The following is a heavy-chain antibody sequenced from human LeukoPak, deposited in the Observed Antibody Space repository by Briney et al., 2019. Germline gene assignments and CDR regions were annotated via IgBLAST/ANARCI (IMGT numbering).Heavy chain of an antibody. CDR3: ARGPTAGSFDY. D-gene: IGHD2-21*02. CDR2: IYHSGST. J-gene: IGHJ4*02. Sequence: PSETLSLTCTVSGGSISSGGYYWSWIRQPPGKGLEWIGYIYHSGSTYYNPSLKSRVTISVDRSKNQFSLKLSSVTAADTAVYYCARGPTAGSFDYWGQGTLVTVSS. CDR1: GGSISSGGYY. V-gene: IGHV4-30-2*01.